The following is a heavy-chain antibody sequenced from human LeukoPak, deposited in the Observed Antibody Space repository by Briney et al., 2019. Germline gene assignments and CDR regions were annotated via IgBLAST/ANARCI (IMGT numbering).Heavy chain of an antibody. V-gene: IGHV3-53*01. D-gene: IGHD3-10*01. CDR3: ARDGAMVRGIIMTD. Sequence: GSLRLSCAASGFTVSSNYMSWVRQAPGKGLEWVSVINGGGSKYYADSVKSRVTISRDNSKNTLYLQMNSLRAEDTAVYYCARDGAMVRGIIMTDWGQGTLVTVSS. J-gene: IGHJ4*02. CDR2: INGGGSK. CDR1: GFTVSSNY.